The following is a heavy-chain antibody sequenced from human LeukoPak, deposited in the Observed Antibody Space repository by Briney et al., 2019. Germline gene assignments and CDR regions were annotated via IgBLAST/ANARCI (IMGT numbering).Heavy chain of an antibody. CDR1: GGSISSYY. Sequence: SETLSLTCTVSGGSISSYYWSWIRQPAGKGLEWIGRIYTSGSTNYNPSLKSRVTMSVDTSKNQFSLKLSSVTAADTAVYYCARIHYDFWSAVGNWFDPWGQGTLVTVSS. CDR2: IYTSGST. CDR3: ARIHYDFWSAVGNWFDP. V-gene: IGHV4-4*07. J-gene: IGHJ5*02. D-gene: IGHD3-3*01.